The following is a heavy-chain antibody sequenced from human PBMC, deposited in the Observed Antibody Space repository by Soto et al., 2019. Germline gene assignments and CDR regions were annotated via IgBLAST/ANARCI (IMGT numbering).Heavy chain of an antibody. J-gene: IGHJ6*02. D-gene: IGHD3-10*01. Sequence: QVQLVQSGAEVKKPGASVKVSCKASGYTFTSYGISWVRQAPGQGLEWMGWISAYNDNTNYAQKLQGRGTITTDTTTSTAYMKLRSLRSDDTAVYYCARQEGIWFGEVVNGMDVGGQGTTVTVSS. CDR3: ARQEGIWFGEVVNGMDV. CDR2: ISAYNDNT. V-gene: IGHV1-18*01. CDR1: GYTFTSYG.